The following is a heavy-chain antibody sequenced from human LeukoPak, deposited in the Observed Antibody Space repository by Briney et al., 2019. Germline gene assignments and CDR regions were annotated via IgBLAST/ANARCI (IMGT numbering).Heavy chain of an antibody. Sequence: SEILSLTCTVFGESFTGYFLNWVRQPPGKGLEWIGQIYKIGTTNYNPSLKSRLTISADTSKNQFSLQLRSVTAADTAVYYCVIGVGWQPDYWGQGALVTVSS. CDR2: IYKIGTT. CDR1: GESFTGYF. D-gene: IGHD2-15*01. V-gene: IGHV4-59*01. CDR3: VIGVGWQPDY. J-gene: IGHJ4*02.